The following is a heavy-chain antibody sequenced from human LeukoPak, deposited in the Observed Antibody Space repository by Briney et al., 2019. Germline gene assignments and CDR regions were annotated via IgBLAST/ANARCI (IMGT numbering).Heavy chain of an antibody. J-gene: IGHJ5*02. CDR2: ISGSGGST. D-gene: IGHD2-2*01. V-gene: IGHV3-23*01. CDR1: GFTFSSYG. Sequence: GGSLRLSCAASGFTFSSYGMSWVRQAPGKGLEWVSAISGSGGSTYYADSVKGRFTISRDNSKNTLYLQMNSLRAEDTAVYYCAKDSRGSSAWNHWGQGTLVTVSS. CDR3: AKDSRGSSAWNH.